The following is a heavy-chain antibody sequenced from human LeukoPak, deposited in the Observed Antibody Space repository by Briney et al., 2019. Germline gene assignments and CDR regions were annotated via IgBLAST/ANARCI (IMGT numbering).Heavy chain of an antibody. CDR2: INQDGSEK. D-gene: IGHD6-13*01. CDR3: ARDRRAAEIDL. CDR1: GFTFSDYW. Sequence: GGSLTLTCAASGFTFSDYWMSWVRHTPGKGLEWVANINQDGSEKYSVDSVRGRFTISRDNAKISLSLQMNSLRAEDTGVYYCARDRRAAEIDLSGQGTLVTVSS. V-gene: IGHV3-7*01. J-gene: IGHJ4*02.